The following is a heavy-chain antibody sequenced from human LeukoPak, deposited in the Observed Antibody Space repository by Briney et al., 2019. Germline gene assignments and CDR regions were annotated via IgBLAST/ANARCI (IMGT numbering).Heavy chain of an antibody. Sequence: PSQTLSLTCTVSGGSISSGNYWSWIRQPAGKGLEWIGRIYTSGSTNCNPSLKSRVTISVDTSKNQFSLKLSSVTAADTAVYYCARDRIAAAGTYYGMDVWGQGTTVTVSS. D-gene: IGHD6-13*01. CDR3: ARDRIAAAGTYYGMDV. J-gene: IGHJ6*02. CDR1: GGSISSGNY. CDR2: IYTSGST. V-gene: IGHV4-61*02.